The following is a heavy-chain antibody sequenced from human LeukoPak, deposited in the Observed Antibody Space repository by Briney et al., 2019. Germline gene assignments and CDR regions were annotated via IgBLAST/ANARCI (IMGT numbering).Heavy chain of an antibody. J-gene: IGHJ3*02. Sequence: GESLKISCKGSGYSFTSYWIGWVRQMPGKGLEWMGIIYPSDSDTRYSPSFQDQVTISADKSINTAYLQWSSLKASDTAMYYCARLRGSSSWYVENAFDIWGQGTMVTVSS. V-gene: IGHV5-51*01. D-gene: IGHD6-13*01. CDR2: IYPSDSDT. CDR1: GYSFTSYW. CDR3: ARLRGSSSWYVENAFDI.